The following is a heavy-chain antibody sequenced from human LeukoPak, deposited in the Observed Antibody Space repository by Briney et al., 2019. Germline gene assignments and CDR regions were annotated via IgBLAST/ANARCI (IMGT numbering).Heavy chain of an antibody. Sequence: GGSLRLSCAASGFTFSGSSMHWVRQASGRGLEWVGRIRSKANSYATTYAASVKGRFTISRDDSKNTAYLQMNSLKTEDTAVYFCTSSNQDVNGWGQGTLVTVSS. CDR3: TSSNQDVNG. J-gene: IGHJ4*02. CDR2: IRSKANSYAT. CDR1: GFTFSGSS. D-gene: IGHD2-2*01. V-gene: IGHV3-73*01.